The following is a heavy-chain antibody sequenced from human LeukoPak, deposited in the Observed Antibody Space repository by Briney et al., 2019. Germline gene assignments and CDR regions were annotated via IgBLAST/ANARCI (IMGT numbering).Heavy chain of an antibody. Sequence: SETLSLTCTVSGGSISSGGYYWSWIRQHPGKGLEWIGYIYYSGSTYYNPSLKSRVTISVDTSKNQFSLKLSSVTAADTAVYYCARDGYNYPYYYYGMDVWGQGTTVTVSS. CDR3: ARDGYNYPYYYYGMDV. V-gene: IGHV4-31*03. J-gene: IGHJ6*02. CDR1: GGSISSGGYY. CDR2: IYYSGST. D-gene: IGHD5-24*01.